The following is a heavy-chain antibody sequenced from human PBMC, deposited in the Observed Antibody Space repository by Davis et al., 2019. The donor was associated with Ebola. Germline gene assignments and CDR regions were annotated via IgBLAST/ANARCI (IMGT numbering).Heavy chain of an antibody. CDR3: AKEGRIAAAGTYYYYGMDV. CDR1: GFTFSGSA. D-gene: IGHD6-13*01. CDR2: IRSKANSYAT. J-gene: IGHJ6*02. Sequence: GGSLRLSCAASGFTFSGSAMHWVRQASGKGLEWVGRIRSKANSYATAYAASVKGRFTISRDDSKNTAYLQMNSLKTEDTAVYYCAKEGRIAAAGTYYYYGMDVWGQGTTVTVSS. V-gene: IGHV3-73*01.